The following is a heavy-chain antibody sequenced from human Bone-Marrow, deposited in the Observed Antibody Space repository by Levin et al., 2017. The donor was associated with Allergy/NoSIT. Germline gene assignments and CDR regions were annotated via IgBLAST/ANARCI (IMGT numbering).Heavy chain of an antibody. Sequence: LSLTCAASGFTFSSYAMHWVRQAPGKGLEWVAVISYDGSNKYYADSVKGRFTISRDNSKNTLYLQMNSLRAEDTAVYYCARDSLGKTSYYYYYGMDVWGQGTTVTVSS. D-gene: IGHD1-26*01. CDR3: ARDSLGKTSYYYYYGMDV. CDR2: ISYDGSNK. V-gene: IGHV3-30-3*01. J-gene: IGHJ6*02. CDR1: GFTFSSYA.